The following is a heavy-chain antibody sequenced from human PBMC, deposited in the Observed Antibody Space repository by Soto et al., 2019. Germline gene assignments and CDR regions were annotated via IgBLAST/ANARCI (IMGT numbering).Heavy chain of an antibody. V-gene: IGHV4-59*01. D-gene: IGHD3-16*01. Sequence: SETLSLTCTVSSASFSKYYWTWIRQPPGKGLEWIGYIYFNGNTKYNPSLEGRLTISIDTSKKEFSLKLTSVTAADAAVYYCASVTFGGIVLAHWGQGTLVTVSS. CDR3: ASVTFGGIVLAH. CDR2: IYFNGNT. CDR1: SASFSKYY. J-gene: IGHJ4*02.